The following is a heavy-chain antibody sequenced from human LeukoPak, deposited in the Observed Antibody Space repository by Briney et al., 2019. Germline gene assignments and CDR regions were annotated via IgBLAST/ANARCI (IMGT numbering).Heavy chain of an antibody. CDR1: GFTFSDYY. D-gene: IGHD5-18*01. Sequence: GGSLRLSCAASGFTFSDYYMSWIRQAPGKGLEWVSYISSSGSTIYYADSVKGRLTISRDNAKNSLYLQMNSLRAEDTAVYYCASDVDTAMVFDYWGQGTLVTVSS. CDR3: ASDVDTAMVFDY. J-gene: IGHJ4*02. CDR2: ISSSGSTI. V-gene: IGHV3-11*01.